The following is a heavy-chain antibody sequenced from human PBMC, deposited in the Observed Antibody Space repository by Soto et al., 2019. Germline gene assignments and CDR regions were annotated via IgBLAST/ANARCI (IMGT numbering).Heavy chain of an antibody. J-gene: IGHJ4*02. CDR1: GGSVSSGSYY. V-gene: IGHV4-61*01. Sequence: QVQLPESGPGLVKPSETLSLTCTVSGGSVSSGSYYCSWIRQPPGKGLEWIGYIYYRGSTNYNPSLMSRVTISVDTSKHQCSLKLSSVTAADTAVYYCARSRFVATILSPFAYWGQGTLVTVAA. D-gene: IGHD5-12*01. CDR3: ARSRFVATILSPFAY. CDR2: IYYRGST.